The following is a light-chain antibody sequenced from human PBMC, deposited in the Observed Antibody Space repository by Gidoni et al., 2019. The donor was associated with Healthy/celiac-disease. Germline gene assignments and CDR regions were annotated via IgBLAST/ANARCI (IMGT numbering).Light chain of an antibody. V-gene: IGLV2-11*01. Sequence: QSALTQPRSVSGSPGQSVTISCTGTSSDVGGYNYCSWYQQHPGKAPKLMIYDVSKRPSGVPDRFSGSKSGNTASLTISGLQAEDEADYYCCSYAGSYTLFGTGTKVTVL. CDR2: DVS. CDR1: SSDVGGYNY. CDR3: CSYAGSYTL. J-gene: IGLJ1*01.